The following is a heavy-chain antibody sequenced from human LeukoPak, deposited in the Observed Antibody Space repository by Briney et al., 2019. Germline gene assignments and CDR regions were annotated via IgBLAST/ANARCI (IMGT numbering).Heavy chain of an antibody. CDR1: GFTFSSYG. V-gene: IGHV3-33*01. CDR3: ASRPPHYDSSGYLT. CDR2: IWYDGSNK. J-gene: IGHJ5*02. D-gene: IGHD3-22*01. Sequence: GGSLRLSCAASGFTFSSYGMHWVRQAPGKGLEWVAVIWYDGSNKYYADSVKGRFTNSRGNSKNTLHLQMNSLRAEDTAVYYCASRPPHYDSSGYLTWGQGTLVTVSS.